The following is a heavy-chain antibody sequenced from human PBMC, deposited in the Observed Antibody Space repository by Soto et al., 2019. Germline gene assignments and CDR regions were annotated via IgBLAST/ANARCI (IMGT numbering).Heavy chain of an antibody. CDR1: GGTFSSYA. CDR2: IIPLFRTS. CDR3: ARVDGGNIDY. D-gene: IGHD3-16*01. Sequence: QVPLVQSGAEVKKPGSSVKVSCKASGGTFSSYAISWMRQAPGQGLEWMGGIIPLFRTSNYAHKFQGRVTVTADESTSTVYLELRSLRSDDTAVYYCARVDGGNIDYWGQGTLVTISS. V-gene: IGHV1-69*01. J-gene: IGHJ4*02.